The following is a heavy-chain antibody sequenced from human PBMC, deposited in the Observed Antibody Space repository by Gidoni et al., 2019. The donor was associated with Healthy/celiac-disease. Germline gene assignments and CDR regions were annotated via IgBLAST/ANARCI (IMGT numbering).Heavy chain of an antibody. D-gene: IGHD3-3*02. Sequence: EVQLLESGGGLVQPGGSLRLSCAASGFTFSSDAMSWVRQAPGKGLEWGSAISGSGGSTYYAESVKGRFTISRDNSKNTLYLQMNSLRAEDTAVYYCAKKTYGIVDYWGQGTLVTVSS. J-gene: IGHJ4*02. CDR3: AKKTYGIVDY. CDR1: GFTFSSDA. V-gene: IGHV3-23*01. CDR2: ISGSGGST.